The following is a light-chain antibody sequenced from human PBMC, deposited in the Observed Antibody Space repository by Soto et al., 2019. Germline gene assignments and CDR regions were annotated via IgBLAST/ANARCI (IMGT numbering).Light chain of an antibody. J-gene: IGKJ4*01. V-gene: IGKV1-5*03. CDR1: QSISQW. CDR2: KAS. Sequence: DIQRRPPRSTLYAYVGDRVTIACRASQSISQWLAWYQQKPWKAPKLLIYKASVLESGVPSRFSGSGSGTEFTLTISNLQPEDVATYYCQKYNTAPLTFGGGTKVDI. CDR3: QKYNTAPLT.